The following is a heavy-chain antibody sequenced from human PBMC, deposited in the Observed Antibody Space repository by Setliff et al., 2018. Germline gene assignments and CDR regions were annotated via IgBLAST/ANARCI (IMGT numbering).Heavy chain of an antibody. Sequence: GGSLRLSCTGSGFRFGDYSVSWVRQAPGKGLEWVANIKQDGSEKYYVDSVKGRFTISRDNAKNSLYLQMNSLRAEDTAVYYCAREGSMIVEYYYYYGMDVWGQGTTVTVSS. J-gene: IGHJ6*02. CDR1: GFRFGDYS. CDR2: IKQDGSEK. CDR3: AREGSMIVEYYYYYGMDV. D-gene: IGHD3-22*01. V-gene: IGHV3-7*01.